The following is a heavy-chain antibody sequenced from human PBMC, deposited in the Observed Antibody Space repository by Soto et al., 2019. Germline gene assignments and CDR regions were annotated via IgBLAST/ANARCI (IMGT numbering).Heavy chain of an antibody. J-gene: IGHJ6*04. CDR2: INPSGGST. CDR1: GYALASNS. D-gene: IGHD2-2*01. V-gene: IGHV1-46*01. Sequence: SVKLCSEACGYALASNSRRSLQQSNRQGLEWMGIINPSGGSTSYAQKFQGRVTMTRDTSPRPVYMELRSLRSEDTAVYYCERDQVGCTSCYEGQYYYHGMAVWRKGTTVTGSS. CDR3: ERDQVGCTSCYEGQYYYHGMAV.